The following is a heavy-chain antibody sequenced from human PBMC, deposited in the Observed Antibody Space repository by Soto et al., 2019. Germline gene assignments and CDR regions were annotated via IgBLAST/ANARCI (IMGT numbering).Heavy chain of an antibody. CDR3: AIYDSNSVYLTY. V-gene: IGHV4-30-4*01. D-gene: IGHD3-22*01. J-gene: IGHJ4*02. CDR2: IYYSGSN. Sequence: QVQLQESGPGLVTPSQTLSLTCTVSGGSISSGAYYWSWIRQPPGQSLEWIGYIYYSGSNYYNRSLKRRVTISVDTPKNQFSLKLSSVTAADTAVYYCAIYDSNSVYLTYWGQGTLVSVSS. CDR1: GGSISSGAYY.